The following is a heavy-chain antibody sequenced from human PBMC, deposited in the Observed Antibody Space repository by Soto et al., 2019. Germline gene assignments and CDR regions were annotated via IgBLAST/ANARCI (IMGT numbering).Heavy chain of an antibody. D-gene: IGHD3-9*01. Sequence: PGGSLRLSCAASGFTFSSYAMSWVRRAPGKGLEWVSAISGSGGSTYYADSVKGRFTISRDNSKNTLYLQMNSLRAEDTAVYYCAADLRYFDWFEWFDPWGQGTLVTVSS. CDR1: GFTFSSYA. V-gene: IGHV3-23*01. CDR2: ISGSGGST. CDR3: AADLRYFDWFEWFDP. J-gene: IGHJ5*02.